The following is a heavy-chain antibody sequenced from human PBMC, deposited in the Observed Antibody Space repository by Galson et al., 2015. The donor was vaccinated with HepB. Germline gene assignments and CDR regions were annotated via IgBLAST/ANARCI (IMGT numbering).Heavy chain of an antibody. CDR3: ARGDAQDAFDI. V-gene: IGHV3-13*04. Sequence: SLRLSCAASGFTFSSYDMHWVRQATGKGLEWVSAIGTAGDTYYPGSVKGRFTISRENAKNSLYLQMNSLRAGDTAVYYCARGDAQDAFDIWGQGTMVTVSS. J-gene: IGHJ3*02. CDR1: GFTFSSYD. CDR2: IGTAGDT.